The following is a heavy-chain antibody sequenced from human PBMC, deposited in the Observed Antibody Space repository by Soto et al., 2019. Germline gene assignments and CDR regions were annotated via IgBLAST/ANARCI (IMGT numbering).Heavy chain of an antibody. D-gene: IGHD1-1*01. J-gene: IGHJ3*02. Sequence: VQLVESGGGLVKPGGSLRLSCAASGFTFSDYYMSWIRQAPGKGLEWVSAISGSGGSTYYADSVKGRFTISRDNSKNTLYLQMNSLRAEDTAVYYCSTPRLTLTELHAFDIWGQGTMVTVSS. CDR2: ISGSGGST. CDR3: STPRLTLTELHAFDI. CDR1: GFTFSDYY. V-gene: IGHV3-23*04.